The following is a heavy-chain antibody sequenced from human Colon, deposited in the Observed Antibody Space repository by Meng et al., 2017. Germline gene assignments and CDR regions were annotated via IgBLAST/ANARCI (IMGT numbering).Heavy chain of an antibody. D-gene: IGHD2-2*01. CDR2: IHSSGNT. CDR3: ARNPVIPDARTFDF. J-gene: IGHJ4*02. V-gene: IGHV4-30-4*01. CDR1: GGSIDSADYY. Sequence: QVQLQESGPGLVQPSETLSLNCTNPGGSIDSADYYWNWIRQPPGKGLEWLGYIHSSGNTYYTPSLKSRLTMSLDTSKNQFSLRLTSVTAADTAVYYCARNPVIPDARTFDFWGQGALVTVSS.